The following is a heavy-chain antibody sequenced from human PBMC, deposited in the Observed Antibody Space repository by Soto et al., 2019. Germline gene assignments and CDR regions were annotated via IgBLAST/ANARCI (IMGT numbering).Heavy chain of an antibody. Sequence: GGSLRLSCAASGFTFSSYGMHWVRQAPGKGLEWVAVIWYDGSNKYYADSVKGRFTISRDNSKNKMYLQMNSLRAEDTAVYYCARDTEDHDYYGGNSVSFDYYGMDVWGQGTTVTVSS. J-gene: IGHJ6*02. CDR1: GFTFSSYG. CDR2: IWYDGSNK. V-gene: IGHV3-33*01. D-gene: IGHD4-17*01. CDR3: ARDTEDHDYYGGNSVSFDYYGMDV.